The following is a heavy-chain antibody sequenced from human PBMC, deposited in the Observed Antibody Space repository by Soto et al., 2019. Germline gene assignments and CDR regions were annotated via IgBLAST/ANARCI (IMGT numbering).Heavy chain of an antibody. V-gene: IGHV3-23*01. CDR1: GFTFSSYA. Sequence: HPGGSLRLCCAACGFTFSSYAMSWVRQAPGKGLEWVSAISGSGGSTYYADSVKGRFTISRDNSKNTLYLQMNSLRAEDTAVYYCAKYQPAVALGMDVWGQGTTVTVSS. D-gene: IGHD2-2*01. CDR3: AKYQPAVALGMDV. J-gene: IGHJ6*02. CDR2: ISGSGGST.